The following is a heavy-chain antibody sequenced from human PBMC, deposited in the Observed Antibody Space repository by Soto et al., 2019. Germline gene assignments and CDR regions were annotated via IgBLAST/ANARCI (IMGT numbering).Heavy chain of an antibody. CDR3: ARDLDIVVVVAATPFDY. J-gene: IGHJ4*02. CDR2: ISAYNGNT. D-gene: IGHD2-15*01. Sequence: QVQLVQSGAEVKKPGASVKVSCKASGYTFTSYGISWVRQAPGQGLEWMGWISAYNGNTNYAQKLQGRVTMTTDTATSTAYMELRSLRSDDTAVYYCARDLDIVVVVAATPFDYWGQGTLVTVSS. V-gene: IGHV1-18*01. CDR1: GYTFTSYG.